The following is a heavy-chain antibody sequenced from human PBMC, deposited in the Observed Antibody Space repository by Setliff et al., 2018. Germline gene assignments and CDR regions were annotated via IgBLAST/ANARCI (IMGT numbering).Heavy chain of an antibody. CDR3: ARKSRNIVVVPAAVIYYYYYYMDV. J-gene: IGHJ6*03. CDR1: GGSISSSSYY. Sequence: LSLTCTVSGGSISSSSYYWGWIRQPPGKGLEWIGEINHSGSTNYNPSLKSRVTISVDTSKNQFSLKLSSVTAADTAVYYCARKSRNIVVVPAAVIYYYYYYMDVWGKGTTVTVSS. D-gene: IGHD2-2*01. CDR2: INHSGST. V-gene: IGHV4-39*07.